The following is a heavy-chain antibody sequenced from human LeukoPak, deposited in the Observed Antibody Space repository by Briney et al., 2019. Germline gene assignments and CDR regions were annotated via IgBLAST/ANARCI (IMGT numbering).Heavy chain of an antibody. D-gene: IGHD3-10*01. V-gene: IGHV5-51*01. CDR1: GYSFTSYW. CDR2: IYPGDSDT. CDR3: ARTNYGSGMGPDAFDI. J-gene: IGHJ3*02. Sequence: GESLKISCKGSGYSFTSYWVGWVRQMPGKGLEWMGIIYPGDSDTRYSPSFQGQVTISADKSISTAYLQWSSLKASDTAMYYCARTNYGSGMGPDAFDIWGQGTMVTVSS.